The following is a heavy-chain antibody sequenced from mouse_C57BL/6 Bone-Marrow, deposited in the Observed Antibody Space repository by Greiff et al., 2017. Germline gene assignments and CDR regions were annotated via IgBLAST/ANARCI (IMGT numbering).Heavy chain of an antibody. V-gene: IGHV5-4*01. CDR2: ISDGGSYT. CDR3: ARERDGYYDAMDY. Sequence: EVHLVESGGGLVKPGGSLKLSCAASGFTFSSYAMSWVRQTPEKRLEWVATISDGGSYTYYPDNVKGRFTISRDTAKNNLYLQMSHLKSEDTAMYYCARERDGYYDAMDYWGQGTSVTVSS. D-gene: IGHD2-3*01. CDR1: GFTFSSYA. J-gene: IGHJ4*01.